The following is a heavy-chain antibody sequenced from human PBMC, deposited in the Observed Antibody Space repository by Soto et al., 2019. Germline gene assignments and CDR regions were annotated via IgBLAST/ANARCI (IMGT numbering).Heavy chain of an antibody. Sequence: GGSLRRSWAASGFTFSSYVMHWGRQAPGKGLEWVAVIWYDGSNKYYADSVKGRFTISRDNSKNTLYLQMNSLRAEDTAVYYCARAPGRSLYYFDYWGQGTLVTVSS. CDR1: GFTFSSYV. D-gene: IGHD2-15*01. CDR3: ARAPGRSLYYFDY. CDR2: IWYDGSNK. V-gene: IGHV3-33*01. J-gene: IGHJ4*02.